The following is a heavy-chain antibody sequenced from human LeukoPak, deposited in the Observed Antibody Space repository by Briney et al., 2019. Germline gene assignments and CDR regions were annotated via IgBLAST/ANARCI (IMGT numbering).Heavy chain of an antibody. CDR2: IYYSGST. J-gene: IGHJ4*02. Sequence: SETLSLTCTVSGGSISSYYWSWIRQPPGKGLEWIGYIYYSGSTNYNPSLKSRVTISVDASKNQFSLKLSSVTAADTAVYYCARAPLVVPAAAHFDYWGQGTLVTVSS. CDR1: GGSISSYY. CDR3: ARAPLVVPAAAHFDY. D-gene: IGHD2-2*01. V-gene: IGHV4-59*08.